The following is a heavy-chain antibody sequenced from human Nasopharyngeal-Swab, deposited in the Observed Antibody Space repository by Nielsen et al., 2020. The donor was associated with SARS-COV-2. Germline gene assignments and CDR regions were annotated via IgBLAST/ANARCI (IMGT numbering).Heavy chain of an antibody. J-gene: IGHJ4*02. CDR3: AKEEVPNDY. CDR2: ISISGVTT. V-gene: IGHV3-23*01. Sequence: GESLKISCSVSGFTFSNSALCWVRQAPGKGLEWVSAISISGVTTFYADSVRGRFTISRGNDRNTVYLQMSSLTVEDTAIYYCAKEEVPNDYWGQGTLVTVSS. CDR1: GFTFSNSA. D-gene: IGHD4/OR15-4a*01.